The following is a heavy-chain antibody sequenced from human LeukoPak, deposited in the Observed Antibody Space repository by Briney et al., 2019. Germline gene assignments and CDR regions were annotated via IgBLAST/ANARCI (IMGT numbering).Heavy chain of an antibody. V-gene: IGHV3-7*01. Sequence: GGSLRLSCVASAFTFSSYWMSWVRQAPGKGLEWVANIKQDGSEKYYVDSVKGRFTISRDNAKNSLYLQMNSLRAEDTAVYYCARDDYGDSNFDYWGQETLVTVSS. D-gene: IGHD4-17*01. CDR1: AFTFSSYW. CDR3: ARDDYGDSNFDY. J-gene: IGHJ4*02. CDR2: IKQDGSEK.